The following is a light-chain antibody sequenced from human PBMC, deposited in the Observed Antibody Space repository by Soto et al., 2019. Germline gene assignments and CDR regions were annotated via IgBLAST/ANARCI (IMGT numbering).Light chain of an antibody. CDR2: GAS. CDR3: QQYDNWPWT. CDR1: QSISDT. V-gene: IGKV3-15*01. J-gene: IGKJ1*01. Sequence: EMVMTQSPSTLSGSPVGRATLSCRASQSISDTLAWYQQKPGQAPRLLIYGASRRATGFPARFSGSGSGTDFTLTISSLQSEDFAVYYCQQYDNWPWTFGQGTKVDIK.